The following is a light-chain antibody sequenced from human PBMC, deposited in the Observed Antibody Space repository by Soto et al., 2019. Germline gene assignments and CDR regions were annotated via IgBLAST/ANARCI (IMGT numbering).Light chain of an antibody. CDR1: QGVSSW. CDR3: QQANNFPIT. J-gene: IGKJ5*01. V-gene: IGKV1-12*01. CDR2: AAS. Sequence: DIQLTQSPSSVSASVGDRVTITCRASQGVSSWLAWYQQKPGKAPKLLISAASILQGGVPSRFSGRGSGTDFTLTISSLQPEDFATYYFQQANNFPITFGQGTRLEIK.